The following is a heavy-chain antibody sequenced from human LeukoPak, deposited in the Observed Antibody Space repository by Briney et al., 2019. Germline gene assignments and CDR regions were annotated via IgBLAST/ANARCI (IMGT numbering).Heavy chain of an antibody. D-gene: IGHD6-6*01. V-gene: IGHV3-33*01. CDR3: ARACRMSSSSSDY. CDR2: IWYDGSNK. Sequence: PGGSLRLSCAASGFTFSSYGMHWVCQAPGKGLEWVAVIWYDGSNKYYADSVKGRFTISRDNSKNTLYLQMNSLRGEDTAVYYCARACRMSSSSSDYWGHGTLVTVSS. J-gene: IGHJ4*01. CDR1: GFTFSSYG.